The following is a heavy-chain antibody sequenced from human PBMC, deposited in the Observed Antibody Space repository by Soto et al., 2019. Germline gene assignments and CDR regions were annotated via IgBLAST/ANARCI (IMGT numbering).Heavy chain of an antibody. CDR2: ISFTGRT. CDR3: VIDAFGDFTPCY. CDR1: GGSITSGDSY. J-gene: IGHJ4*02. Sequence: QVQLQESGPGLVKPSQTLSLTCTVSGGSITSGDSYWSWIRQSAGKGLEWIGYISFTGRTHYNPSLKRRFTIAGDTSKNQFSLKLPSVTAADSAVYYCVIDAFGDFTPCYWCQGTLVTVSP. V-gene: IGHV4-30-4*01. D-gene: IGHD4-17*01.